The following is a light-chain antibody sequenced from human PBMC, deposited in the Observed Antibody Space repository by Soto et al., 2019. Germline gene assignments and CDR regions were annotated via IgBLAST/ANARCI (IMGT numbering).Light chain of an antibody. CDR1: SSEIGTYNY. J-gene: IGLJ1*01. V-gene: IGLV2-14*01. CDR3: NSYTSSSTLYV. Sequence: QSALTQPASVSGSPGQSITISCTGTSSEIGTYNYVSWYQQHPGKAPKLMLYEVSNRPSGVSNRFFGSKSGNTASLTISGLQAEDEADYFCNSYTSSSTLYVFGTGTKLTV. CDR2: EVS.